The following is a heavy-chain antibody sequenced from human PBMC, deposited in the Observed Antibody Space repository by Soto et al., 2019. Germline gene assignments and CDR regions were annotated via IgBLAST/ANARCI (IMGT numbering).Heavy chain of an antibody. CDR2: IIPILGIA. CDR3: ARGSMATTPGAFDI. CDR1: GGTFSSYT. J-gene: IGHJ3*02. Sequence: QVQLVQSGAEVKKPGSSVKVSCKASGGTFSSYTISWVRQAPGQGLEWMGRIIPILGIANYAQKFQGRVTITADKSTSTAYMELSSLRSEDTAVYYCARGSMATTPGAFDIWGQGTMVTVSS. V-gene: IGHV1-69*02. D-gene: IGHD5-12*01.